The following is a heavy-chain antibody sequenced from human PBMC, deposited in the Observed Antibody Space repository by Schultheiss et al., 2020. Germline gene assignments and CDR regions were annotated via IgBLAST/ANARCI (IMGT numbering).Heavy chain of an antibody. D-gene: IGHD6-19*01. CDR1: GYTFTGYY. CDR2: INPNSGGT. CDR3: ARYRIAVAGRKKISNWFDP. Sequence: SVKVSCKASGYTFTGYYMHWVRQAPGQGLEWMGWINPNSGGTNYAQKFQGRVTMTRDTSISTAYMELSRLRSDDTAVYYCARYRIAVAGRKKISNWFDPWGQGTLVTVSS. V-gene: IGHV1-2*02. J-gene: IGHJ5*02.